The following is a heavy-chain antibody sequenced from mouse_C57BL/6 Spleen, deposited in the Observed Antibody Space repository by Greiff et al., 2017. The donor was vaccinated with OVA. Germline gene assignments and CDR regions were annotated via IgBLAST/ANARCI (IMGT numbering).Heavy chain of an antibody. CDR3: ARAGYWYFDV. CDR1: GYTFTSYW. CDR2: IDPSDSYT. J-gene: IGHJ1*03. V-gene: IGHV1-69*01. Sequence: VQLQQPGAELVMPGASVKLSCKASGYTFTSYWMHWVKQRPGQGLEWIGEIDPSDSYTNYNQKFNGKSTLTVDKSSSTAYMQLSSLTSEDSAVYYCARAGYWYFDVWGTGTTVTVSS.